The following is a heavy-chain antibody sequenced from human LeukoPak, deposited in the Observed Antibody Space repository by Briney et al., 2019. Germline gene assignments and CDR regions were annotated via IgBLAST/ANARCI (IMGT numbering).Heavy chain of an antibody. V-gene: IGHV3-73*01. J-gene: IGHJ3*02. CDR1: GFTFSGSA. Sequence: GGSLRLSCAASGFTFSGSAMHWVRQASGKGLEWVGRIRSKANSYATAYAASVKGRFTISRDDSKNTAYLQMNSLKTEDTAVYYCAKITMIVVVVEPVDAFDIWGQGTMVTVSS. D-gene: IGHD3-22*01. CDR3: AKITMIVVVVEPVDAFDI. CDR2: IRSKANSYAT.